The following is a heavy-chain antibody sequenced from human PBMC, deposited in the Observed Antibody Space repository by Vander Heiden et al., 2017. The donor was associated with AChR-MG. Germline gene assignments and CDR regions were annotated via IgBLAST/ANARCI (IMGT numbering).Heavy chain of an antibody. Sequence: EVQLVDSGGGLVQPGRSLRLSCAASGFTFDDYAMRWVRKAPGKGLEWVSGISWNSGSIGYADSVKGRFTISRDNAKNSLYLQMNSLRAEDTALYYCAKDRSGTVTLDYFDYWGQGTLVTVSS. CDR3: AKDRSGTVTLDYFDY. J-gene: IGHJ4*02. V-gene: IGHV3-9*01. D-gene: IGHD4-17*01. CDR1: GFTFDDYA. CDR2: ISWNSGSI.